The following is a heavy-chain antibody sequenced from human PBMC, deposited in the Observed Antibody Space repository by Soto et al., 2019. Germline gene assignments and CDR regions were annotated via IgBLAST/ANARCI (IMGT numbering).Heavy chain of an antibody. V-gene: IGHV1-18*01. J-gene: IGHJ4*02. CDR2: ISPNLGKT. D-gene: IGHD2-2*01. CDR1: GGTFSSYT. Sequence: ASVKVSCKASGGTFSSYTISWVRQAPGQGLEWMGRISPNLGKTNYAQKLQGRVTMTTDTSTSTAYMELRSLRSDDTAVYYCARDRVSDIVVVPAETLDYWGQGTLVTVSS. CDR3: ARDRVSDIVVVPAETLDY.